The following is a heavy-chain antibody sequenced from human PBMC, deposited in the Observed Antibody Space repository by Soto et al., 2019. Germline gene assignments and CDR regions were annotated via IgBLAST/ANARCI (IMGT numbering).Heavy chain of an antibody. CDR2: IIPIFGTA. Sequence: QVQLVQSGAEVKKPGSSVKVSCKASGGTFSSYAISWVRQAPGQGLEWMGGIIPIFGTANYAQKFQGRVTITADESTSTAYMELSSLRSEDTAVYYCARVRRIFGVVTLYNWFDPWGQGTLVTVSS. CDR1: GGTFSSYA. CDR3: ARVRRIFGVVTLYNWFDP. D-gene: IGHD3-3*02. V-gene: IGHV1-69*01. J-gene: IGHJ5*02.